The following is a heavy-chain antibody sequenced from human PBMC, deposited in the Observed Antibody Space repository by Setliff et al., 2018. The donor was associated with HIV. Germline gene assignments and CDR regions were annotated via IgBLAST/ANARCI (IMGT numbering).Heavy chain of an antibody. J-gene: IGHJ5*02. CDR3: AIDHVTNIAESGYGYTRIDP. V-gene: IGHV4-61*09. D-gene: IGHD5-18*01. Sequence: PSETLSLTCTVSGGSIISEISWWAWIRQPAGKGPEWLGQIYMRGGTDYNPPLEGRVTISLDTSKNQFSLKLTSVTAADTAVYYCAIDHVTNIAESGYGYTRIDPWGPGISVTVSS. CDR1: GGSIISEISW. CDR2: IYMRGGT.